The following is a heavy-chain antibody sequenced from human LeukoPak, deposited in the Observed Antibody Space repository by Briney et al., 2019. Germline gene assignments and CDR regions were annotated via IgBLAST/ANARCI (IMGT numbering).Heavy chain of an antibody. V-gene: IGHV1-69*13. Sequence: SVKISCKASGGTFSSYAISWVRQAPGQGLEWMGGIIPIFGTANYAQKFQGRVTITADESTSTAYMELSSLGSEDTAVYYCAREVVVAETDYFDYWGQGTLVTVSS. CDR1: GGTFSSYA. D-gene: IGHD2-15*01. CDR2: IIPIFGTA. J-gene: IGHJ4*02. CDR3: AREVVVAETDYFDY.